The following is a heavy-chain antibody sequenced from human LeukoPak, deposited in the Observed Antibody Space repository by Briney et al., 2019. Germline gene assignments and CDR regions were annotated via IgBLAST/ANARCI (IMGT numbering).Heavy chain of an antibody. CDR3: ARVTPGGVGSFDY. J-gene: IGHJ4*02. CDR2: INQAGSEK. D-gene: IGHD3-10*01. CDR1: GFTFSRYW. Sequence: GGSLRLSCAASGFTFSRYWMSWVRQAPGKGLEWVADINQAGSEKFYVDSVKGRFTISRDNAKISLYLRMNSLRAEDTAVYYCARVTPGGVGSFDYWGQGTLVTVSS. V-gene: IGHV3-7*01.